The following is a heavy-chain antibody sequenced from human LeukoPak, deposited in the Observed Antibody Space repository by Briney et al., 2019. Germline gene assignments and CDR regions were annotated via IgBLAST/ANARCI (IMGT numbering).Heavy chain of an antibody. D-gene: IGHD5/OR15-5a*01. CDR2: ISSSSSYI. J-gene: IGHJ4*02. V-gene: IGHV3-21*01. CDR3: ARDRVYDY. Sequence: GGSLRLSCAASGFTFSSYSMNWVRQAPGKGLEWVSSISSSSSYIYYAGSVKGRFTISRDNAKNSLYLQMNSLRAEDTAVYYCARDRVYDYWGQGTLVTVSS. CDR1: GFTFSSYS.